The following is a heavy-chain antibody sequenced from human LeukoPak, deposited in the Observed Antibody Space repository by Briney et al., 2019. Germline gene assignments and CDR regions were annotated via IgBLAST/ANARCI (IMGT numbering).Heavy chain of an antibody. CDR3: ARADYYGDAFDT. CDR1: GFTFSSYE. D-gene: IGHD3-10*01. V-gene: IGHV3-48*03. CDR2: ISSSGSTI. J-gene: IGHJ3*02. Sequence: GGSLRLSCAASGFTFSSYEMNWVRQAPGKGLEWVSYISSSGSTIYYADSVKGRFTISRDNAKNSLYLQMNSLRAEDTAVYYCARADYYGDAFDTWGQGTMVTVSS.